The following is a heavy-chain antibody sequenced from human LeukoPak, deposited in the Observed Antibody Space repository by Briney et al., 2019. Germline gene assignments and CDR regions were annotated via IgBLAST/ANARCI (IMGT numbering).Heavy chain of an antibody. V-gene: IGHV3-21*01. J-gene: IGHJ4*02. CDR1: GFTFSSYS. Sequence: GGSLRLSCAASGFTFSSYSMNWVRQAPGKGLEWVSSISSSSSYIYYADSVKGRFTISRDNAKNSLYLQMNSLRAEDTAVYYCAKDLKGHWGRYYFDYWGQGTLVTVSS. CDR3: AKDLKGHWGRYYFDY. CDR2: ISSSSSYI. D-gene: IGHD7-27*01.